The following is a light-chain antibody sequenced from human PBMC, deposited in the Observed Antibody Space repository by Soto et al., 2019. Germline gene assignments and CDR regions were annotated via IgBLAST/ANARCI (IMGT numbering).Light chain of an antibody. V-gene: IGLV2-14*03. J-gene: IGLJ2*01. CDR3: SSYTSSSTVV. CDR2: DVS. Sequence: QSVLTQPASVSGSPGQSITISCTGTSSDVGGYNYVSWYQHHPGQAPKLVIYDVSDRPSGVSNRFSGSKSGNTASLTISGLQAEDEADFYCSSYTSSSTVVFGGGTKLTVL. CDR1: SSDVGGYNY.